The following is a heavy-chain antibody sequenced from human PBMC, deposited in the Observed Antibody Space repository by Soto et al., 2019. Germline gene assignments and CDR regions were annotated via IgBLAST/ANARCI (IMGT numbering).Heavy chain of an antibody. CDR1: GGTFADFI. J-gene: IGHJ6*02. V-gene: IGHV1-69*13. Sequence: SGKVSGKASGGTFADFIMNWVRQTPGQGLEWMGGIVPMFGTATYAEKFKGRVTISATGSTSTAYMELTSLRSEDTAVYYCARNGTYSSSLSQYSGMDVWGQGTTVTVSS. CDR3: ARNGTYSSSLSQYSGMDV. CDR2: IVPMFGTA. D-gene: IGHD6-6*01.